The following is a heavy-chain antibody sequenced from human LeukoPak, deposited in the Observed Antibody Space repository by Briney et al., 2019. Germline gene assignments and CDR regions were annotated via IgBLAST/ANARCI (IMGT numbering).Heavy chain of an antibody. CDR2: ISSSGSTI. CDR3: ARDRGRYCSSTSCYPASYYYYYGMDV. J-gene: IGHJ6*02. CDR1: GFTFSSYS. Sequence: PGGSLRLSCAASGFTFSSYSMNWVRQAPGKGLEWVSYISSSGSTIYYADSVKGRFTISRDNAKNSLYLQMNSLRAEDTAVYYCARDRGRYCSSTSCYPASYYYYYGMDVWGQGTTVTVSS. D-gene: IGHD2-2*01. V-gene: IGHV3-48*04.